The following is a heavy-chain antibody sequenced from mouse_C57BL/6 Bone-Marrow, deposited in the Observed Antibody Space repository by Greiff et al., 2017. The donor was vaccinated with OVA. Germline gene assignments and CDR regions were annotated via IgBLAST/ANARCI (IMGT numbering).Heavy chain of an antibody. V-gene: IGHV1-85*01. CDR1: GYTFTSYD. J-gene: IGHJ3*01. Sequence: QVQLKESGPELVKPGASVKLSCKASGYTFTSYDINWVKQRPGQGLEWIGWIYPRDGSTKYNEKFKGKATLTVDTSSSTAYMELHSLTSEDSAVYFCARPFYYGSSPFAYWGQGTLVTVSA. CDR3: ARPFYYGSSPFAY. CDR2: IYPRDGST. D-gene: IGHD1-1*01.